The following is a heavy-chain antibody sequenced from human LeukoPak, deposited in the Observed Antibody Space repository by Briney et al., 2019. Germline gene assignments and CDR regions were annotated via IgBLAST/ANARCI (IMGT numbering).Heavy chain of an antibody. CDR1: GFTFSSYS. Sequence: GGSLRLSCAASGFTFSSYSMNWVRQAPGKGLEWVSSISSSSSYIYYADSVKGRFTISRDNSKNTLYLQMNSLRAEDTAVYYCATGRGHDSSPIDYWGQGTLVTVSS. J-gene: IGHJ4*02. V-gene: IGHV3-21*01. CDR3: ATGRGHDSSPIDY. D-gene: IGHD3-22*01. CDR2: ISSSSSYI.